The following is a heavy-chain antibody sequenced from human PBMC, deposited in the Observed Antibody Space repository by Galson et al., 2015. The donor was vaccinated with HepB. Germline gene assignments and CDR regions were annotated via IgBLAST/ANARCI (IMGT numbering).Heavy chain of an antibody. V-gene: IGHV3-21*01. D-gene: IGHD6-6*01. CDR3: ARDAARGDYIAARPLYWFDP. CDR1: GFTFSSYS. Sequence: SLRLSCAASGFTFSSYSMNWVRQAPGKGLEWVSSISSSSSYIYYADSVKGRFTISRDNAKNSLYLQMNSLRAEDTAVYYCARDAARGDYIAARPLYWFDPWGQGTLVTVSS. J-gene: IGHJ5*02. CDR2: ISSSSSYI.